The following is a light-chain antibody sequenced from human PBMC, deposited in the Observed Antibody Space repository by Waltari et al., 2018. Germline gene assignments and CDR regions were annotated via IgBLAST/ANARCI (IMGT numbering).Light chain of an antibody. J-gene: IGLJ2*01. Sequence: HSALTQPASVSGSPGQSITIPCTGTSSYVGGYHYVPWYQQHPGKAPKLMIFDVSYRPSGISNRFSGSKSGNTASLTISGLQAEDEADYYCSSYISSDTLELFGGGTSLTVL. CDR2: DVS. CDR3: SSYISSDTLEL. CDR1: SSYVGGYHY. V-gene: IGLV2-14*03.